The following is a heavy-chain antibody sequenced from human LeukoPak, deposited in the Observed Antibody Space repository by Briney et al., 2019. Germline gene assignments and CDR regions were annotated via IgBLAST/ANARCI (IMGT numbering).Heavy chain of an antibody. CDR1: GGSISSGSYY. CDR2: IYYSGRT. V-gene: IGHV4-61*01. Sequence: SETLSLTCTVSGGSISSGSYYWNWVRQPPGKALEWIGNIYYSGRTNYNPSLKSRVTISVDTSKNQFSLKLRSVTAADTAVYYCARGGSTSCDYWGQGTLVTVSS. J-gene: IGHJ4*02. CDR3: ARGGSTSCDY. D-gene: IGHD2-2*01.